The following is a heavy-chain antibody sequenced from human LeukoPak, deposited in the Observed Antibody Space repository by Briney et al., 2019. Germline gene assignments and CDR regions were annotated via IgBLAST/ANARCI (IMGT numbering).Heavy chain of an antibody. CDR1: GGSISSYY. Sequence: SETLSLTCTVSGGSISSYYWSWIRQPPGKGLEWIGYIYYSGSTNYNPSLKSRVTISVDTSKNQFSLKLSSVTAADTAVYYCAGGYYDILTGYDYWGQGTLVTVSS. D-gene: IGHD3-9*01. CDR3: AGGYYDILTGYDY. V-gene: IGHV4-59*01. CDR2: IYYSGST. J-gene: IGHJ4*02.